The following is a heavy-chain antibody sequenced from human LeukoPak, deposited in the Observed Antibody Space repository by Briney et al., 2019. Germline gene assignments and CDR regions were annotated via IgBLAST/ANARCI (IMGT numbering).Heavy chain of an antibody. CDR3: ARGNTMVRGVIIYYYYYGMDV. CDR2: INYSGST. V-gene: IGHV4-39*07. CDR1: GASISRSSYF. Sequence: SETLSLTCIVSGASISRSSYFWGWIRQPPGKGLEWIGIINYSGSTYYNPSLKSRVTISVDTSKNQFSLKLSSVTAADTAVYYCARGNTMVRGVIIYYYYYGMDVWGQGTTVTVSS. J-gene: IGHJ6*02. D-gene: IGHD3-10*01.